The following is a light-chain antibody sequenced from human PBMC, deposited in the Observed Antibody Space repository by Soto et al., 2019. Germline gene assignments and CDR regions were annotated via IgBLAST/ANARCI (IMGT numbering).Light chain of an antibody. CDR3: QQYASSPIT. CDR1: QSFSRSF. J-gene: IGKJ5*01. CDR2: GAS. V-gene: IGKV3-20*01. Sequence: EIVLTQSPGTLSLSPGERATLSCRASQSFSRSFLAWYQQKPGQAPRLLLYGASTRATGIPDRFSGSGSGTDFTLSITRLEPEDFALYYCQQYASSPITFGQGTLLEIK.